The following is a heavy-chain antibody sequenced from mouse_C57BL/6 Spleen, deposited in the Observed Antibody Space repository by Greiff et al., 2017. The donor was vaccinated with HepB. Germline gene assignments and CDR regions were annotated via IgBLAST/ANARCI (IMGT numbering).Heavy chain of an antibody. D-gene: IGHD1-1*01. CDR2: IYPRSGNT. V-gene: IGHV1-81*01. Sequence: QRTGQGLEWIGEIYPRSGNTYYNEKFKGKATLTADKSSSTAYMELRSLTSEDSAVYFCARLTTVVATSDYWGQGTTLTVSS. CDR3: ARLTTVVATSDY. J-gene: IGHJ2*01.